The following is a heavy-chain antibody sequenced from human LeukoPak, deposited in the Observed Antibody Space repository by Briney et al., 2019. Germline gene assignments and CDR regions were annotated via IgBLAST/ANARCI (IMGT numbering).Heavy chain of an antibody. V-gene: IGHV3-48*01. CDR1: GFTFSSYS. CDR3: ARVSSGRYGVQFDY. J-gene: IGHJ4*02. D-gene: IGHD6-19*01. CDR2: ISSSSSTI. Sequence: GGSLRLSCAASGFTFSSYSMNWVRQAPGKGLEWVSYISSSSSTIYYADSVKGRFTISRDNAKNSLYLQMNSLRAEDTAVYYCARVSSGRYGVQFDYWGQGTLVTVSS.